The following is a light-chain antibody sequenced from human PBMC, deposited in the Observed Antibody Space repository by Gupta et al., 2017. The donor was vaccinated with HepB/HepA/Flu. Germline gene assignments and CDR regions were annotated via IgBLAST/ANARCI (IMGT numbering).Light chain of an antibody. CDR1: SSNIGLGYD. J-gene: IGLJ1*01. Sequence: VTISCTGSSSNIGLGYDVHWYQQLPGTVPNLLIYDNSNRPSGVPDRFSGSKSGTSASLAITGLQAEDEADYYCQSYDSSLSAWVFGSGTKVTVL. CDR2: DNS. V-gene: IGLV1-40*01. CDR3: QSYDSSLSAWV.